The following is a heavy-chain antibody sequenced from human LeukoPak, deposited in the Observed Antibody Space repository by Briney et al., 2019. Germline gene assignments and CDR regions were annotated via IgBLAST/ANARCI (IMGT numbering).Heavy chain of an antibody. CDR3: ARLNYYDSSGHFDY. CDR2: IYYSGST. CDR1: GGSISSGDYY. D-gene: IGHD3-22*01. V-gene: IGHV4-30-4*08. J-gene: IGHJ4*02. Sequence: PSETLSLTCTVSGGSISSGDYYWSWIRQPLGKGLEWIGYIYYSGSTYYNPSLKSRDTISVDTSKNQFSLRLSSVTAADTAVYYCARLNYYDSSGHFDYWGQGTLVTVSS.